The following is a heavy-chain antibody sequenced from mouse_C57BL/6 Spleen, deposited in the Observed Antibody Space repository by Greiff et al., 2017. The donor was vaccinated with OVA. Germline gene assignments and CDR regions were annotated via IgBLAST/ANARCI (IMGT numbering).Heavy chain of an antibody. J-gene: IGHJ3*01. D-gene: IGHD1-1*01. CDR2: IYPGSGST. CDR3: ARNYYGSSYVFAY. CDR1: GYTFTSYW. Sequence: VQLQQPGAELVKPGASVKMSCKASGYTFTSYWITWVKQRPGQGLEWIGDIYPGSGSTNYNEKFKSKATLTVDTSSSTAYMQLSSLTSEYSAVYYCARNYYGSSYVFAYWGQGTLVTVSA. V-gene: IGHV1-55*01.